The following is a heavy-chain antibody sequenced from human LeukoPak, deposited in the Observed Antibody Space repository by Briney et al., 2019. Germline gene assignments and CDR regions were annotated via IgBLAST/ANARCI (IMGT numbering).Heavy chain of an antibody. CDR3: ALYSSTWY. J-gene: IGHJ4*02. CDR1: GYTFTTYY. Sequence: GASVKVSCKASGYTFTTYYIHWVRQAPGQGLEWMGIINPTGGSTTYAQKFQGRVTMTRDTSTSTVFMEVNSLRSEDTAVYYCALYSSTWYWGQGTLVTDSS. CDR2: INPTGGST. V-gene: IGHV1-46*01. D-gene: IGHD6-13*01.